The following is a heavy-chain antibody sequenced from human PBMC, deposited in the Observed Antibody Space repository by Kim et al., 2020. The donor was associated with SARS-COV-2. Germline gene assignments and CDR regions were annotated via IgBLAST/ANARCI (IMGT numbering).Heavy chain of an antibody. V-gene: IGHV1-2*02. CDR3: ARGTVTKRGPFDY. D-gene: IGHD4-17*01. J-gene: IGHJ4*02. Sequence: AQKFQGRVTMTRDTSIRTAYMELSRLRSDDTAVYYCARGTVTKRGPFDYWGQGTLVTVSS.